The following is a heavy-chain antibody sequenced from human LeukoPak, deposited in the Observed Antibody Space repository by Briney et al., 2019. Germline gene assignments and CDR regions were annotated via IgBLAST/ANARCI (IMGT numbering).Heavy chain of an antibody. J-gene: IGHJ4*02. D-gene: IGHD6-19*01. CDR1: GFTFDDYA. CDR2: ISWDGGST. Sequence: GGSLRLSCAASGFTFDDYAMHWVRHAPGKGLEWVSLISWDGGSTYYADSVKGRFTISRDNSKNSLYLQMNSLRAEDTALYYCAKQAVAGTFYFDYWGQGTLVTVSS. CDR3: AKQAVAGTFYFDY. V-gene: IGHV3-43D*03.